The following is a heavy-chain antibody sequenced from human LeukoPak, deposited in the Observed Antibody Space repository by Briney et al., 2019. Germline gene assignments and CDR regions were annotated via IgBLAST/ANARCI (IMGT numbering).Heavy chain of an antibody. J-gene: IGHJ6*03. CDR1: GGSFSGYY. D-gene: IGHD3-10*01. CDR2: INHSGST. Sequence: SETLSLTCAVYGGSFSGYYWSWIRQPPGKGLEWIGEINHSGSTNYNPSLKSRVTISVDTSKNQFSLKLSSVTAADTAVYYCARARGATVRYGSTRGSYYYMDVWGKGTTVTVSS. CDR3: ARARGATVRYGSTRGSYYYMDV. V-gene: IGHV4-34*01.